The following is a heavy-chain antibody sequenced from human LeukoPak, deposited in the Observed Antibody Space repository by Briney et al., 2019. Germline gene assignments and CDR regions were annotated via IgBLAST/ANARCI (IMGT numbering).Heavy chain of an antibody. D-gene: IGHD7-27*01. V-gene: IGHV3-43*02. CDR1: GFTFDDYA. CDR3: AKDQLGIIGMDV. CDR2: ISGDGGST. J-gene: IGHJ6*02. Sequence: GGALRLSCAASGFTFDDYAMHWGRQAPGKGLEWVSLISGDGGSTYYADSVKGRFTISRDNSKNSLYLQMNSLRTEDTALYYCAKDQLGIIGMDVWGQGTTDTVSS.